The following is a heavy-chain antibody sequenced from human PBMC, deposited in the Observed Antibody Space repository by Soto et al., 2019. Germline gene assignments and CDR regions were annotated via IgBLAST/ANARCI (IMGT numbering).Heavy chain of an antibody. J-gene: IGHJ4*02. Sequence: SETLSLTCTVAGGYISSYYLSWIRQPPGKGLEWIGYIYYSGSTNYNPSLKSRVTISVDTSKNQFSLKLSSVTAADTAVYYCARHYCSSTSCYAHFDYWGQGTLVTVSS. D-gene: IGHD2-2*01. CDR3: ARHYCSSTSCYAHFDY. V-gene: IGHV4-59*08. CDR2: IYYSGST. CDR1: GGYISSYY.